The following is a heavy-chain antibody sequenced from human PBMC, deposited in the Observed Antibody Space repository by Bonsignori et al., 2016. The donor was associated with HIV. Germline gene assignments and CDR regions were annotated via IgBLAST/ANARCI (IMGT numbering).Heavy chain of an antibody. V-gene: IGHV4-61*02. D-gene: IGHD2/OR15-2a*01. CDR2: IYTSGST. CDR3: ARSDPAFLTNWFDP. Sequence: WIRQPPGKGLEWIGRIYTSGSTNYNPSLKSRVTISVDTSKNQFSLKVSSVTAADTAVYYCARSDPAFLTNWFDPWGQGTLVTVSS. J-gene: IGHJ5*02.